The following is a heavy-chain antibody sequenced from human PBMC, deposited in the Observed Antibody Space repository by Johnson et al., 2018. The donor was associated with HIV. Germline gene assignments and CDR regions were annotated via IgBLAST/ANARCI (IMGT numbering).Heavy chain of an antibody. Sequence: QEQLVESGGGVVQPGRSLRLSCAASGFTFSSYAMHWVRQAPGKGLEWMAVISYDGSNKYYADSVKGRFTISIDNSKNTLYLQMNSLRAEDTAVYYCASGRVGGNDAFDIWGQGTMVTVSS. CDR2: ISYDGSNK. J-gene: IGHJ3*02. CDR3: ASGRVGGNDAFDI. D-gene: IGHD2-15*01. V-gene: IGHV3-30-3*01. CDR1: GFTFSSYA.